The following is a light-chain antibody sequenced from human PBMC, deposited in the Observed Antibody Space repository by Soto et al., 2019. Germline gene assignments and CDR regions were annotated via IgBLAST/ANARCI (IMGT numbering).Light chain of an antibody. Sequence: AIQMTQSPSSLSASLAYRITITCPATQGIRNELGWYQQKPGKAPKLLIYAASSLQSGVPSRFSGSASGTDFTLTISSLQPEDFATYYCLQDYNYPRTFGQGTKVDIK. CDR3: LQDYNYPRT. V-gene: IGKV1-6*01. CDR2: AAS. CDR1: QGIRNE. J-gene: IGKJ1*01.